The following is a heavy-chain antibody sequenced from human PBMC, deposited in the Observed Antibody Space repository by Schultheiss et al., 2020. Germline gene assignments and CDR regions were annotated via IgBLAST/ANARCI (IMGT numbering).Heavy chain of an antibody. D-gene: IGHD2-21*02. Sequence: SETLSLTCTVSGGSVSSGSYYWSWIRQPPGKGLEWIGYIYHTGSTNYNPSLKSRVTISVDTSKNQFSLKLSSVTAADTAVYYCARVGWHCGGDCPWGALAFDIWGQGTMVTVSS. CDR3: ARVGWHCGGDCPWGALAFDI. CDR2: IYHTGST. V-gene: IGHV4-61*01. CDR1: GGSVSSGSYY. J-gene: IGHJ3*02.